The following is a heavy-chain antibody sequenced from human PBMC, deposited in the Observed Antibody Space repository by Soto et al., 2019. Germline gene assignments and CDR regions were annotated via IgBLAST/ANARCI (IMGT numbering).Heavy chain of an antibody. CDR2: ISVSGDIT. CDR3: AKDRSRGITVTADY. CDR1: GFTFSSYA. Sequence: EVQLLESGGALVQPGGSLRLSCAASGFTFSSYAMSWVRQAPGKGLEWVSAISVSGDITYYADSVKGRFSISRDNSKDTMYLQMNRLRAADTAIYYCAKDRSRGITVTADYWGQGALVTVSS. D-gene: IGHD4-17*01. J-gene: IGHJ4*02. V-gene: IGHV3-23*01.